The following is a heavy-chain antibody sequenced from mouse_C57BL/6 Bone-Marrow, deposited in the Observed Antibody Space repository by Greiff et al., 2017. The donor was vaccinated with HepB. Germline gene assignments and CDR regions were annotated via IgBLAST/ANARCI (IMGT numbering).Heavy chain of an antibody. CDR1: GFNIKDDY. V-gene: IGHV14-4*01. CDR3: TSYGSSSGGY. J-gene: IGHJ2*01. CDR2: IDPENGDT. D-gene: IGHD1-1*01. Sequence: EVQLQESGAELVRPGASVKLSCTASGFNIKDDYMHWVKQRPEQGLEWIGWIDPENGDTEYASKFQGKATITADTSSNTAYLQLSSLTSEDTAVYYCTSYGSSSGGYWGQGTTLTVSS.